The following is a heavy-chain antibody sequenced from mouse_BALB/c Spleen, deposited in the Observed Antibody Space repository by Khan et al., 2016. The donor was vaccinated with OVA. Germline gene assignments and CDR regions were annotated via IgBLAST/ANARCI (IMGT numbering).Heavy chain of an antibody. D-gene: IGHD1-1*01. Sequence: QVQLQQPGPELVNPGASVKISCKASGYIFTDYYINWVKQKPGQGLEWIGWIYPGSGNTNYNEDFKGKATLTVDTSSSTANMQLSSLTSEDTAVYFCARGNYYGSTSWFGYWGQGTLVTVST. J-gene: IGHJ3*01. CDR1: GYIFTDYY. CDR3: ARGNYYGSTSWFGY. CDR2: IYPGSGNT. V-gene: IGHV1-84*02.